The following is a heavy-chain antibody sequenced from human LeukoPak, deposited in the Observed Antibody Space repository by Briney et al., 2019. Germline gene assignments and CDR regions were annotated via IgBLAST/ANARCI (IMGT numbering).Heavy chain of an antibody. CDR1: GYSFTSFW. CDR2: VYPIDSDT. V-gene: IGHV5-51*01. J-gene: IGHJ4*02. CDR3: ARYSGYDGFAF. Sequence: PGESLKISCKASGYSFTSFWIGWVRQMPGKGLEWMGIVYPIDSDTRYSPSFQGQVTISADESISTTYLQWSSLRASGTAMYYCARYSGYDGFAFWGQGTLVTVSS. D-gene: IGHD5-12*01.